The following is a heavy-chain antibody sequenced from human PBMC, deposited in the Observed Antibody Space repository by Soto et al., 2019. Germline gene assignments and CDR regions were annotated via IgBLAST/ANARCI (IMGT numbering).Heavy chain of an antibody. CDR3: ARDFGGGYSSGYDAFDI. Sequence: SETLSLTCTVSGGSISSYYWSWIRQPPGKGLEWIGYIYYSGSTNYNPSLKSRVTISVDTSKNQFSLKLSSVTAADTAVYYCARDFGGGYSSGYDAFDIWGQGTMVTVSS. V-gene: IGHV4-59*01. D-gene: IGHD6-19*01. CDR2: IYYSGST. J-gene: IGHJ3*02. CDR1: GGSISSYY.